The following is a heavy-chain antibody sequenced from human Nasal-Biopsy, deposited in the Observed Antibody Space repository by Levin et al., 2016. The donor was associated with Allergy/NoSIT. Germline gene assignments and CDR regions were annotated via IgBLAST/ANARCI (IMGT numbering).Heavy chain of an antibody. J-gene: IGHJ4*02. CDR3: ARDLVGASGKLDQ. D-gene: IGHD2-15*01. CDR2: INTETGNP. Sequence: ASVKVSCKVYGDIFTRYGIDWVRQVPGQGLEWMGWINTETGNPTYAQGFIGRFVFSLDTTGSTAYLQVYSLEAEDSAIYYCARDLVGASGKLDQWGQGTLVTVSS. V-gene: IGHV7-4-1*01. CDR1: GDIFTRYG.